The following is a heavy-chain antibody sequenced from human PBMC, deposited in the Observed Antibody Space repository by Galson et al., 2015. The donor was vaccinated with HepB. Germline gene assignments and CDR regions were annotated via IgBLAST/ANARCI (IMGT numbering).Heavy chain of an antibody. D-gene: IGHD2-2*01. CDR1: GFTFSSYG. J-gene: IGHJ6*03. CDR2: IWYDGSNK. CDR3: ARDGKYCSSTSCYLGHYYYYMDV. Sequence: SLRLSCAASGFTFSSYGMHWVRQAPGKGLEWVAVIWYDGSNKYYADSVKGRFTISRDNSKNTLYLQMNSLRAEDTAVYYCARDGKYCSSTSCYLGHYYYYMDVWGKGTTVTVSS. V-gene: IGHV3-33*01.